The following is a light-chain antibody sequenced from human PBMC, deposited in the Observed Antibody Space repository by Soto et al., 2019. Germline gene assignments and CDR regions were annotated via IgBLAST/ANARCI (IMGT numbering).Light chain of an antibody. J-gene: IGKJ1*01. V-gene: IGKV1-16*01. CDR2: AAS. CDR3: QQYNTYSWT. Sequence: DIQMTQSPSSLSASVGDRVTITCRASQSISSFLNWYQQRAGRAPELLIYAASSLQSGVPSRFSGSGSGTEFALTISSLQPDDFATYYCQQYNTYSWTFGPGTKVDIK. CDR1: QSISSF.